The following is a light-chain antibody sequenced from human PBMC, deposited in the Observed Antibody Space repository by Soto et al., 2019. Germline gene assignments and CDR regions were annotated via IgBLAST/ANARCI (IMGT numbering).Light chain of an antibody. CDR3: QSYDSSLRALYV. V-gene: IGLV1-40*01. J-gene: IGLJ1*01. CDR2: GNS. CDR1: SSNIGAGYD. Sequence: QSVLTQPPSVFGAPGQRVTISCTGSSSNIGAGYDVHWYQQLPGTAPKLLIYGNSNRPSGVPDRFSGSKSGTSASLAITGLQAEDEADYYGQSYDSSLRALYVFGTGIKVT.